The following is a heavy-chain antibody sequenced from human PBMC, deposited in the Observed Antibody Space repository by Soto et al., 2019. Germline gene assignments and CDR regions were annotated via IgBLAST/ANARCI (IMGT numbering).Heavy chain of an antibody. J-gene: IGHJ4*02. D-gene: IGHD5-12*01. CDR2: IYYTGGT. CDR3: AGDFRGYGRFDY. V-gene: IGHV4-31*03. Sequence: SETLSLTCTVSGGSTSSGSYYWSWIRQHPGKGLEWIGYIYYTGGTYQNPSLKSRATISLDTSENQFSLKLSSVTAADTAIYYCAGDFRGYGRFDYWGQGTLVTVSS. CDR1: GGSTSSGSYY.